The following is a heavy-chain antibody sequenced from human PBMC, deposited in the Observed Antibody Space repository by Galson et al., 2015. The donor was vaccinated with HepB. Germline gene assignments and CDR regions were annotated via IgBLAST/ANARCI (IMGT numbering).Heavy chain of an antibody. CDR1: GFTFSSYA. CDR3: ARLPYYYDSNGYWDDAFDI. V-gene: IGHV3-30-3*01. CDR2: ISYDGSNK. D-gene: IGHD3-22*01. Sequence: SLRLSCAASGFTFSSYAIHWVRQAPGKGLEWVAVISYDGSNKYYADSVKGRFTISRDNSKNTPYLQMNSLRAEDTAVYYCARLPYYYDSNGYWDDAFDIWGQGTMVTVSS. J-gene: IGHJ3*02.